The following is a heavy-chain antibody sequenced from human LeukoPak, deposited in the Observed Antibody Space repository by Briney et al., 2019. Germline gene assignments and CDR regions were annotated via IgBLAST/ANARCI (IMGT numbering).Heavy chain of an antibody. CDR3: ARGKFGDFED. CDR2: VSYSGST. CDR1: GGSISRYY. Sequence: SETLSLTCTVSGGSISRYYWSWIRQPPGKGLEWIGCVSYSGSTDYNPALKSRVTISEDTSKSQVSLKLSSVTAADTAVYFCARGKFGDFEDWGQGTTVTVSS. D-gene: IGHD4-17*01. J-gene: IGHJ6*02. V-gene: IGHV4-59*01.